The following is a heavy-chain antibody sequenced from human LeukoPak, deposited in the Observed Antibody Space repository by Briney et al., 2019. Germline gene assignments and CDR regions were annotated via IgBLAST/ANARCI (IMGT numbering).Heavy chain of an antibody. J-gene: IGHJ6*03. CDR3: ARDKGVVPAAMYYYYYYMDV. D-gene: IGHD2-2*01. V-gene: IGHV1-18*01. Sequence: ASVKVSCKASGYTFTSYGISWVRQAPGQGLEWMGWISAYNGNTNYAQKLQGRVTMTTDTSTSTAYMELRSLRSDDTAVYYCARDKGVVPAAMYYYYYYMDVGGKGTTVTVSS. CDR2: ISAYNGNT. CDR1: GYTFTSYG.